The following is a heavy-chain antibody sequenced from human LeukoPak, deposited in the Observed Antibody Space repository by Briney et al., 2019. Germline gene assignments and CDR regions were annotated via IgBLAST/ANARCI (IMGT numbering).Heavy chain of an antibody. CDR3: ATRPRGGRSSRWYGPDYFDY. CDR1: GGSISSSSYY. J-gene: IGHJ4*02. Sequence: SETLSLTCTVSGGSISSSSYYWGWVRQPPGNGLEWIGSIYCSGSTYYNPPLKSRVTISVDTSKNQFSLKLSSVPAADTAVYYCATRPRGGRSSRWYGPDYFDYWGQGTLVTVSS. D-gene: IGHD6-13*01. V-gene: IGHV4-39*01. CDR2: IYCSGST.